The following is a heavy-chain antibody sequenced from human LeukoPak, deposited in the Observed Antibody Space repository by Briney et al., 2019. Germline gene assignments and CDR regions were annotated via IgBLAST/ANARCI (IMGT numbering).Heavy chain of an antibody. CDR2: IKSKTDGGTT. D-gene: IGHD2-2*01. V-gene: IGHV3-15*01. CDR1: GFTFSNAW. Sequence: GGSLRLSCAASGFTFSNAWMSWVRQAPGKGLEWVGRIKSKTDGGTTDYAAPVKGRFTISRDDSKNTLYLQMNSLKTEDTAVYYCTTEAAAMPFFDYWGQGTLVTVSS. CDR3: TTEAAAMPFFDY. J-gene: IGHJ4*02.